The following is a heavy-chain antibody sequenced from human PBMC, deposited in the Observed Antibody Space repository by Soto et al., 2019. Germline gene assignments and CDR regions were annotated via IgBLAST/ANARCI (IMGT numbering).Heavy chain of an antibody. D-gene: IGHD3-3*01. CDR2: INSDGSST. CDR3: ARDRDYDFWRGYSN. J-gene: IGHJ4*02. CDR1: GFTLSSYW. V-gene: IGHV3-74*01. Sequence: PGGSLRLSCAASGFTLSSYWMHWVRQAPGKGLVWVSRINSDGSSTSYADSVKGRFTISRDNAKNTLYLQMNSLRAEDTAVYYCARDRDYDFWRGYSNWGQGTLVTVSS.